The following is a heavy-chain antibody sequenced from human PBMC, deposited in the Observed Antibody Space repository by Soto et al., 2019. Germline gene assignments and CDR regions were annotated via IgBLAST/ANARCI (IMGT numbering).Heavy chain of an antibody. V-gene: IGHV4-59*01. D-gene: IGHD5-12*01. CDR2: IHYNGNT. CDR3: AREGNLGRWLQPLDF. J-gene: IGHJ4*02. Sequence: SETLSLTCTVSGGSIRDYYWGWIRQSPGKGLEWIGYIHYNGNTKYNPSLKSRVSMSVDTSKNQFSLRLISVTAADTAKYFCAREGNLGRWLQPLDFWGQGTLVTVSS. CDR1: GGSIRDYY.